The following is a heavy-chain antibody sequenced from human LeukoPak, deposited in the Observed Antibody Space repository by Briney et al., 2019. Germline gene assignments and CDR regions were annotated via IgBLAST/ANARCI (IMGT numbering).Heavy chain of an antibody. J-gene: IGHJ6*04. CDR2: INHSGST. D-gene: IGHD3-10*01. CDR3: ARLSVGAYYYGSGSYSRYGMDV. V-gene: IGHV4-34*01. Sequence: AETLSLTCAVYGGSFSGYYWSWIRQPPGKGLEWIGEINHSGSTNYNPSLKSRVTISVDTSKNQFSLKLSSVTAADTAVYYCARLSVGAYYYGSGSYSRYGMDVWGKGTTVTVSS. CDR1: GGSFSGYY.